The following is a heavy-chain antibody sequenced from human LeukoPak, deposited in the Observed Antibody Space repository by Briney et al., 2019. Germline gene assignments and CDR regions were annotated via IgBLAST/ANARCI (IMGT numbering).Heavy chain of an antibody. D-gene: IGHD3-10*01. CDR2: INPNSGGT. CDR3: ARTYGSENYYYYYYMDV. CDR1: GYTFTGYY. Sequence: RASVKVSCKASGYTFTGYYMHWVRQAPGQGLEWMGWINPNSGGTNYAQKFQGRVTMTRDTSISTAYMELSRLRSDDTAVYYCARTYGSENYYYYYYMDVWGKGTTVTVSS. J-gene: IGHJ6*03. V-gene: IGHV1-2*02.